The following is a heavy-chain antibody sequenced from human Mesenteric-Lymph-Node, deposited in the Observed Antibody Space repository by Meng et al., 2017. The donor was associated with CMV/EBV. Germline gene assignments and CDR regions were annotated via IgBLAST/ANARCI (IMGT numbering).Heavy chain of an antibody. V-gene: IGHV3-21*01. CDR3: ARGEWLEEYQLLYRDYYYGMDV. D-gene: IGHD2-2*02. CDR1: GFTFSSYS. J-gene: IGHJ6*02. CDR2: ISSSSSYI. Sequence: GESLKISCAASGFTFSSYSMNWVRQAPGKGLEWVSSISSSSSYIYYADSVKGRFTISRDNAKNSLYLQMNSLRAEDTAAYYCARGEWLEEYQLLYRDYYYGMDVWGQGTTVTVSS.